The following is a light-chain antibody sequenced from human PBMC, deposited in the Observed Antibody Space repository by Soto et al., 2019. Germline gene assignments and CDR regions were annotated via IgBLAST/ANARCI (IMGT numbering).Light chain of an antibody. CDR1: QSVTSN. J-gene: IGKJ1*01. CDR3: QQCYKCPET. V-gene: IGKV3-15*01. CDR2: GVS. Sequence: EIRMTQSPASLSVSPGERATLSCRASQSVTSNLTWYQQKPGQAPRLLIYGVSSRYTGIPVRFSGSGSGTEFTLTISSLQSEDFAVYFCQQCYKCPETFGQGTKVDIK.